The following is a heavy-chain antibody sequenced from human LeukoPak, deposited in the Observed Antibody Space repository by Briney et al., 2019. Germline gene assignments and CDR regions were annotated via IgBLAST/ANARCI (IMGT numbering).Heavy chain of an antibody. CDR2: ISSSSSYI. D-gene: IGHD6-13*01. CDR1: GFTFSSYS. Sequence: GGSLRLSCAASGFTFSSYSMNWVRQAPGKGLEGVSSISSSSSYIYYADSVKGRFTISRDNPKNSLYLQMNSLRAEDTAVYYCARNIAAAGTVYYYYYYMDVWGKGTTVTVSS. V-gene: IGHV3-21*01. CDR3: ARNIAAAGTVYYYYYYMDV. J-gene: IGHJ6*03.